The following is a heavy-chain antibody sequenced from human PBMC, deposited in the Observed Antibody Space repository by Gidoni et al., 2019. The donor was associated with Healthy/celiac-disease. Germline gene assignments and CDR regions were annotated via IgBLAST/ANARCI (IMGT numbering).Heavy chain of an antibody. D-gene: IGHD5-18*01. CDR3: ASLERGGGIQLWDYDAFDI. CDR1: GGSISSGDYY. J-gene: IGHJ3*02. CDR2: IYYSGST. Sequence: QVQLQESGPGLVKPSQTLSLTCTVSGGSISSGDYYWSWIRQPPGKGLEWIGYIYYSGSTYYNPSLKSRVTISVDTSKNQFSLKLSSVTAADMAVYYCASLERGGGIQLWDYDAFDIWGQGTMVTVSS. V-gene: IGHV4-30-4*01.